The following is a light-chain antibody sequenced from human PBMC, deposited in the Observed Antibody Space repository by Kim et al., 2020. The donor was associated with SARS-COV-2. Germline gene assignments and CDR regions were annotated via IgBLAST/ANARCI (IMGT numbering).Light chain of an antibody. CDR3: NSRDSNDNVV. CDR2: GKN. CDR1: SLRSYY. J-gene: IGLJ2*01. Sequence: VAWGQTVRITCQGDSLRSYYATWYQQKPGQAPILVIYGKNNRPSGSPDRFSGSSSGNTASLTITGTQAGDEADYYCNSRDSNDNVVFGGGTQLTVL. V-gene: IGLV3-19*01.